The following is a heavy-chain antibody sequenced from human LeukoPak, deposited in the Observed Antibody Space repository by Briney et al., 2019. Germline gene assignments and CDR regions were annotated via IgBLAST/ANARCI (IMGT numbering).Heavy chain of an antibody. J-gene: IGHJ4*02. Sequence: PGGSLRLSCSASGFTFSYYAMHWVRQAPGKGLEYVSAISSDGGTTYYADSVKGRFTFSRDNSKNTLYLRMSSLRAEDTAVYYCVKGRGVLTTVTSHYFDYWGRGTLVTVSS. CDR3: VKGRGVLTTVTSHYFDY. V-gene: IGHV3-64D*09. D-gene: IGHD4-17*01. CDR2: ISSDGGTT. CDR1: GFTFSYYA.